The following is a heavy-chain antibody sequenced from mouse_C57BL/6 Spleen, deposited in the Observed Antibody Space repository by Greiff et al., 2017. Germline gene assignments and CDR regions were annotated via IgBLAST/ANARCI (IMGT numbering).Heavy chain of an antibody. CDR1: GFHIKNTY. Sequence: DVQLQESVAELVRPGASVKLSCTASGFHIKNTYMHWVKQRPEQGLEWIGRIDPANGNTKYAPKFQGKATITAETSSNTAYLQLSSLTSEDTAIYYCARDGYYLFDYWCQGTTLTVSS. J-gene: IGHJ2*01. D-gene: IGHD2-3*01. V-gene: IGHV14-3*01. CDR2: IDPANGNT. CDR3: ARDGYYLFDY.